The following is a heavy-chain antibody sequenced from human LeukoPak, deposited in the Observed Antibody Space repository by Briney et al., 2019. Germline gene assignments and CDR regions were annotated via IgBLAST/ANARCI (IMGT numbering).Heavy chain of an antibody. D-gene: IGHD2-15*01. V-gene: IGHV1-8*01. J-gene: IGHJ4*02. CDR2: MNPNSGNT. CDR1: GYTFASYD. CDR3: ARTLRRHCSGGSCYSPHLDY. Sequence: ASVKVSCKASGYTFASYDINWVRQATGQGLEWMGWMNPNSGNTGYTQKFQGRVTMTGDTSITTAYMELSGLRSEDTAVYHCARTLRRHCSGGSCYSPHLDYWGQGTLVTVSS.